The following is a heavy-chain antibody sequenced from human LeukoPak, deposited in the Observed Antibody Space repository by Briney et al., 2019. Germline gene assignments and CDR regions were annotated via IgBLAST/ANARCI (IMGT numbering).Heavy chain of an antibody. CDR3: ARRIAARHFDY. Sequence: SETLSLTCAVYGGSFSGYYWSWIRQPPGKGLEWIGEINHSGSTNYNPSLKSRVTIPVDTSKNQFSLKLSSVTAADTAVYYCARRIAARHFDYWGQGTLVTVSS. CDR2: INHSGST. CDR1: GGSFSGYY. V-gene: IGHV4-34*01. J-gene: IGHJ4*02. D-gene: IGHD6-6*01.